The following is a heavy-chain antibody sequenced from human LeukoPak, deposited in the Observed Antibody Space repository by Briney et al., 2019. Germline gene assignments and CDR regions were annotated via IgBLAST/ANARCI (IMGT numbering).Heavy chain of an antibody. CDR3: ARARPEIIVGATDDAFDI. CDR1: GGTFSSYA. V-gene: IGHV1-69*05. Sequence: AVTVSCKCSGGTFSSYAISWVRQAPGQGLEWMGVIIPIFGTANYAQKYQRSATITTEESTTTAHVELRSMSSEDKAVYYCARARPEIIVGATDDAFDISGPRETVTVSS. J-gene: IGHJ3*02. D-gene: IGHD1-26*01. CDR2: IIPIFGTA.